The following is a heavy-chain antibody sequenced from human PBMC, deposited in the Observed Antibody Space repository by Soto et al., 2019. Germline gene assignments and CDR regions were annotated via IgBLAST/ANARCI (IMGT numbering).Heavy chain of an antibody. CDR3: ARCGSSLYFDY. D-gene: IGHD6-6*01. Sequence: SETLSLTCTVSGGSISSGGYYWSWIRQHPGKGLEWIGYIYYSGSTYYNPSLKSRVTISVDTSKNQFSLKLSSVTAADTAAYYCARCGSSLYFDYWGQGTLVTVSS. CDR1: GGSISSGGYY. CDR2: IYYSGST. V-gene: IGHV4-31*03. J-gene: IGHJ4*02.